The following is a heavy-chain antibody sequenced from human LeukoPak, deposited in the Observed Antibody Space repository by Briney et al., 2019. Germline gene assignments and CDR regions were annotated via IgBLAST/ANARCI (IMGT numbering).Heavy chain of an antibody. CDR2: IYTSGRT. CDR3: ARDVSSWAYYYYGMDV. D-gene: IGHD6-13*01. V-gene: IGHV4-61*02. Sequence: SQTLSLTCTVTGRSISSGSYYWSWPRQPAGKGLEWIARIYTSGRTHYTPSLKSRVTISVDTSNNQFSLKLSSVTAADTAVYYCARDVSSWAYYYYGMDVWGQGTTVTVSS. J-gene: IGHJ6*02. CDR1: GRSISSGSYY.